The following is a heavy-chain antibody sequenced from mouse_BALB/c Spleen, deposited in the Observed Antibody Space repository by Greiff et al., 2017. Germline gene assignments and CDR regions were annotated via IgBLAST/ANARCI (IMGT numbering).Heavy chain of an antibody. V-gene: IGHV5-6-5*01. CDR3: ARGSYYGSSFYAMDY. J-gene: IGHJ4*01. CDR2: ISSGGST. Sequence: EVKVVESGGGLVKPGGSLKLSCAASGFTFSSYAMSWVRQTPEKRLEWVASISSGGSTYYPDSVKGRFTISRDNARNILYLQMSSLRSEDTAMYYCARGSYYGSSFYAMDYWGQGTSVTVSS. D-gene: IGHD1-1*01. CDR1: GFTFSSYA.